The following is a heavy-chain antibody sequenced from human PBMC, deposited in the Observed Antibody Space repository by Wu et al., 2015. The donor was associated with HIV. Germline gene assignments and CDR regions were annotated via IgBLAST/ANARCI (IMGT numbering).Heavy chain of an antibody. CDR3: ARDHYYGSGSQNWYLDL. J-gene: IGHJ2*01. CDR1: GYTFTGYY. D-gene: IGHD3-10*01. CDR2: INPNSGGT. V-gene: IGHV1-2*02. Sequence: QVQLVQSGAEVKKPGASVKVSCKASGYTFTGYYMHWVRQAPGQGLEWMGWINPNSGGTNYAQKFQGRVTMTRDTSISTAYMELSRLRSDDTAVYYCARDHYYGSGSQNWYLDLWGRGTLVTVSS.